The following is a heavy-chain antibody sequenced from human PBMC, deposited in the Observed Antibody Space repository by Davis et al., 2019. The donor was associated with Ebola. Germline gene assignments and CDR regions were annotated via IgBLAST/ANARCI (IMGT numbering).Heavy chain of an antibody. CDR2: IIPIFGTA. V-gene: IGHV1-69*13. Sequence: SVKVSCKASGGTFSSYAINWVRQAPGQGLEWMGGIIPIFGTANYAQKFQGRVTITADESTSTVYMELSSLRSEDTAVYYCARDNPRVGSSSRGAFDYWGQGTLVTVSS. J-gene: IGHJ4*02. CDR3: ARDNPRVGSSSRGAFDY. CDR1: GGTFSSYA. D-gene: IGHD6-13*01.